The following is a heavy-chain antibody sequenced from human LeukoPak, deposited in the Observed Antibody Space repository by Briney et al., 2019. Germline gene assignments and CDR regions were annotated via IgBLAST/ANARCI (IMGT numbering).Heavy chain of an antibody. J-gene: IGHJ4*02. Sequence: GESLKISCKGSGYNFTSYWIGWVRQMPGKGLEWMGIINTGDYDTRYSPSFQGQVTISADKSIRTASLQWSSLKASDTAMYYCARRPGVGGGWIFDYWGQGTLVTVSS. CDR1: GYNFTSYW. CDR2: INTGDYDT. V-gene: IGHV5-51*01. D-gene: IGHD6-19*01. CDR3: ARRPGVGGGWIFDY.